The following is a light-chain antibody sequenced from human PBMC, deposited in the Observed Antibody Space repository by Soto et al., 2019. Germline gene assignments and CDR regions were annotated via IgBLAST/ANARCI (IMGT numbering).Light chain of an antibody. Sequence: DIKMSLSPSTLSASVGDRVTITCRASQSISSWLAWYQQKPGKAPKLLIYKASSLESGVPSRFSGSGSGTEFTLAISSLQPDDFATYYCQQYNGYSSVTFGGGSMVDIK. V-gene: IGKV1-5*03. CDR1: QSISSW. J-gene: IGKJ4*01. CDR3: QQYNGYSSVT. CDR2: KAS.